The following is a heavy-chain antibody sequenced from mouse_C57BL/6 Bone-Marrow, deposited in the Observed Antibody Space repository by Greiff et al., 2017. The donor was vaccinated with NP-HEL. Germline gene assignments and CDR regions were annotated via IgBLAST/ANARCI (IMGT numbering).Heavy chain of an antibody. CDR1: GYTFTSYG. J-gene: IGHJ1*03. V-gene: IGHV1-81*01. CDR3: ARGSGSSWYFDV. CDR2: ILPGSGST. Sequence: LVESGAELARPGASVKLSCKASGYTFTSYGISWVKQRTGQGLEWIGEILPGSGSTNYNEKFKGKATFTADTSSNTAYMQLSSLTTEDSAIYYCARGSGSSWYFDVWGTGTTVTVSS. D-gene: IGHD1-1*01.